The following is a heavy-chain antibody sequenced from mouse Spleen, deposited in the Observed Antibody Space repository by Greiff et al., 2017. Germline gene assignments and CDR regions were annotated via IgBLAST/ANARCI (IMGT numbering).Heavy chain of an antibody. Sequence: QVQLKESGAELMKPGASVKISCKASGYTFSNYWMNWVKQRPGKGLEWIGQIYPGDGDTNYNGKFKGKATLTADKSSSTAYMQLSSLTSEDSAVYFCARGYYYGSTYSYGMDYWGQGTSVTVSS. J-gene: IGHJ4*01. CDR3: ARGYYYGSTYSYGMDY. CDR1: GYTFSNYW. CDR2: IYPGDGDT. D-gene: IGHD1-1*01. V-gene: IGHV1-80*01.